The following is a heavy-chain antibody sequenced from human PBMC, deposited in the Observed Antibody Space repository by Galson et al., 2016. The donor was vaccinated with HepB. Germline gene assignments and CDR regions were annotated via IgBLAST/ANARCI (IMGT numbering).Heavy chain of an antibody. D-gene: IGHD5-18*01. CDR3: ARDATMVTYLDY. Sequence: SLRLSCAASGLSFSSHDMHWVRQVPVKGLEWVAVIHYDGIATFYADSVKGRFTISRDNSKNTVFLEMSSLRAEDTAMYFCARDATMVTYLDYWGQGTLVTVSS. V-gene: IGHV3-33*08. CDR2: IHYDGIAT. CDR1: GLSFSSHD. J-gene: IGHJ4*02.